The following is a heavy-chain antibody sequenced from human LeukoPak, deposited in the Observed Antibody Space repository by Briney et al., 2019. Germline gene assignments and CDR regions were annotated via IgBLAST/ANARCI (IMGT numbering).Heavy chain of an antibody. CDR3: ARDTGGGYSCYDC. Sequence: GGSLRLSCAASGFTFSSYWMTWIRQAPGKGLEWVANIKQDGSEKYYVDSVKGRFTISRDTAKNSLYLQMNSLRAEDTAVYYCARDTGGGYSCYDCWGQGTLVTVSS. CDR2: IKQDGSEK. D-gene: IGHD5-18*01. CDR1: GFTFSSYW. V-gene: IGHV3-7*01. J-gene: IGHJ4*02.